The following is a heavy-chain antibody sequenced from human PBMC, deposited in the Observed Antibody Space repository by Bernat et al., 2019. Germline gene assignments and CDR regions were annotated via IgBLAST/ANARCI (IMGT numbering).Heavy chain of an antibody. Sequence: QVQLMEFGGGVVQSGRSLRLSCPASGFTFSRYGMHWVRQGPDKGLDWVAFIGSERSGTYYADSVKGRFTVSRDNSRNTLYLQMGSLRPEDTAVYYCARDGSHHEIDYWGQGTLVTVSS. D-gene: IGHD1-26*01. CDR1: GFTFSRYG. V-gene: IGHV3-33*01. CDR3: ARDGSHHEIDY. CDR2: IGSERSGT. J-gene: IGHJ4*02.